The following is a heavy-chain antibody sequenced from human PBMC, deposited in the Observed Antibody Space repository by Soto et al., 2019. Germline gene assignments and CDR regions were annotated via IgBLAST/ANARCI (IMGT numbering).Heavy chain of an antibody. V-gene: IGHV4-4*07. CDR1: GDFISYYS. CDR2: VYSTGTI. CDR3: ARADFGRNTRAFDP. D-gene: IGHD4-17*01. Sequence: SETLSLTCTVSGDFISYYSWAWIRQSAGKGLEWIGRVYSTGTIFYNPSLKSRATMSVDTSKNQFSLKLTSVNAADTAVYYCARADFGRNTRAFDPWGQGTLVTVSS. J-gene: IGHJ5*02.